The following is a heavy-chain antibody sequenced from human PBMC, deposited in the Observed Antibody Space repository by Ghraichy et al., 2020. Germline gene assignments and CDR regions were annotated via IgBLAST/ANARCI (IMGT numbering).Heavy chain of an antibody. CDR3: ARDRGDDFWSGYYPPTYGMDV. D-gene: IGHD3-3*01. J-gene: IGHJ6*02. V-gene: IGHV4-59*01. CDR2: IYYSGST. Sequence: SETLSLTCTVSGGSISSYYWSWIRQPPGKGLEWIGYIYYSGSTNYNPSLKSRVTISVDTSKNQFSLKLSSVTAADTAVYYCARDRGDDFWSGYYPPTYGMDVWGQGTTVTVSS. CDR1: GGSISSYY.